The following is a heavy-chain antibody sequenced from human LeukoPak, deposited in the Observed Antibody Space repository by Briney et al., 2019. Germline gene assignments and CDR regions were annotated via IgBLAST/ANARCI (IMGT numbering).Heavy chain of an antibody. CDR3: ASGDYVGAFDI. J-gene: IGHJ3*02. Sequence: PGGSLRLSCAASGFTFSSYSMNWVRQAPGKGLEWVSSISSSSSYIYHADSVKGRFTISRDNAKNSLYLQMNSLRAEDTAVYYCASGDYVGAFDIWGQGTMVTVSS. CDR1: GFTFSSYS. V-gene: IGHV3-21*01. CDR2: ISSSSSYI. D-gene: IGHD4-17*01.